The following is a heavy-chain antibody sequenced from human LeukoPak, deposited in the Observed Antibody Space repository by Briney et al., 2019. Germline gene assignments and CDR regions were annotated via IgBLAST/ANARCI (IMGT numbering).Heavy chain of an antibody. V-gene: IGHV3-30*04. CDR2: ISYDGSNK. CDR1: GFTFSSYA. Sequence: GGSLRLSCAASGFTFSSYAMHWVRQAPGKGLEWVAAISYDGSNKYSADSVKGRFTISRDNAKNSLYLQMNSLRAEDTAVYYCARGPRWGTVTYDYWGQGTLVTVSS. D-gene: IGHD4-17*01. CDR3: ARGPRWGTVTYDY. J-gene: IGHJ4*02.